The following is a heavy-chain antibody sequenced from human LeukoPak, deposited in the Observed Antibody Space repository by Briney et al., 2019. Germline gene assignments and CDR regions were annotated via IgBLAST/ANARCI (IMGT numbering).Heavy chain of an antibody. J-gene: IGHJ4*02. V-gene: IGHV3-30-3*02. Sequence: PGGSLRLSCAASGFTFSSYAMHWVRQAPGKGLEWVAVISYDGSNKYYADSVKGRFTISRDNSKNTLYLQMNSLRAEDTAVYYCAKSQLAVAGDFDYWGQGTLVTVFS. CDR1: GFTFSSYA. CDR3: AKSQLAVAGDFDY. D-gene: IGHD6-19*01. CDR2: ISYDGSNK.